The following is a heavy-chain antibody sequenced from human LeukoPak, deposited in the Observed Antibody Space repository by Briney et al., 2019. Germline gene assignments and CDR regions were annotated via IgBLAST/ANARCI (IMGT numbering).Heavy chain of an antibody. Sequence: PGGSLRLSCEASGLIFSNAWMNWVRQVPGKGLEWVGRIKSKIDAGTTDYAAPVKGRFTISRDDSKNTLHLQMDSLKTEDTAVYYCTTGSKFYHFWSGFYLTYWGQGALVSVSS. V-gene: IGHV3-15*01. CDR2: IKSKIDAGTT. D-gene: IGHD3-3*01. J-gene: IGHJ4*02. CDR3: TTGSKFYHFWSGFYLTY. CDR1: GLIFSNAW.